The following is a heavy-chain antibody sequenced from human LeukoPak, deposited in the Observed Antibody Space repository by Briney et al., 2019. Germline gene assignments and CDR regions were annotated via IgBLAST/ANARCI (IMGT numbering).Heavy chain of an antibody. D-gene: IGHD7-27*01. J-gene: IGHJ3*02. CDR3: ARPRSDWGAFDI. CDR1: GFTFSSYE. Sequence: GGSLRLSCAASGFTFSSYEMNWVRQAPGKGLEWVSYISSSGSTIYYAHSVKGRFTISRDNAKTSLYLQMNSLRAEDTAVYYCARPRSDWGAFDIWGQGTMVTVSS. V-gene: IGHV3-48*03. CDR2: ISSSGSTI.